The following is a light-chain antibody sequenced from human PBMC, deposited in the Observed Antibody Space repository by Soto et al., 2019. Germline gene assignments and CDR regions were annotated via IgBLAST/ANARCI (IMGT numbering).Light chain of an antibody. CDR3: QQYYSWPPWT. J-gene: IGKJ1*01. CDR1: QSVSRN. CDR2: GVS. V-gene: IGKV3-15*01. Sequence: ESVMTQSPSTLSVSPGGRATLFCRASQSVSRNLAWHQQKPGQAPRLIXSGVSTRATGVPARFSGSGCGTEFTLTISSLQSEDFAVYYCQQYYSWPPWTFGQGTKVDI.